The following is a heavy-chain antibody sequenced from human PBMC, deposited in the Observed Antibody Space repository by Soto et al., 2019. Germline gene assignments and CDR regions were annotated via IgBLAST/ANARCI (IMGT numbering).Heavy chain of an antibody. CDR3: AKGRGGSGSLTPRVDF. Sequence: EVQLLESGGGLVQPGGSLRLSCAASGFTFNNYAMTWVRQAPGKGLEWVYAISGGGGTTSYADSVKGRFTVSRDGSKNTLYMQMSSLRAEATALYSCAKGRGGSGSLTPRVDFWGQGTLVTVSS. CDR2: ISGGGGTT. CDR1: GFTFNNYA. D-gene: IGHD3-10*01. J-gene: IGHJ4*02. V-gene: IGHV3-23*01.